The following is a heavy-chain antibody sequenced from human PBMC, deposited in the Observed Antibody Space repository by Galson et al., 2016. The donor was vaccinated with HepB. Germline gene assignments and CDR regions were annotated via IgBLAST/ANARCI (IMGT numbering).Heavy chain of an antibody. CDR2: IYWDDDK. V-gene: IGHV2-5*02. CDR3: ARAVIAVAGFDFDC. J-gene: IGHJ4*02. Sequence: PALVKPTQTLTLTCTFSGFSLSTSGVAVGWIRQPPGKALEWLAVIYWDDDKRYSPFLRSRLTITKDTSKNQVVLTMTNMDPRDTATYYCARAVIAVAGFDFDCWGQGTLVTVSS. D-gene: IGHD6-19*01. CDR1: GFSLSTSGVA.